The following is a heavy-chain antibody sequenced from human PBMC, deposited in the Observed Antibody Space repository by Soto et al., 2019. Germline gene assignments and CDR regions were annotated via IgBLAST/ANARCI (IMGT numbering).Heavy chain of an antibody. J-gene: IGHJ6*02. Sequence: GESLKISCKGSGYSFTSYWISWVRQMPGKGLEWMGRIDPSDSYTNYSPSFQGHVTISADKSISTAYLQWSSLKASDTAVYYCSSRQTTDGMDVWGQGTTVTVSS. V-gene: IGHV5-10-1*01. CDR1: GYSFTSYW. D-gene: IGHD1-7*01. CDR3: SSRQTTDGMDV. CDR2: IDPSDSYT.